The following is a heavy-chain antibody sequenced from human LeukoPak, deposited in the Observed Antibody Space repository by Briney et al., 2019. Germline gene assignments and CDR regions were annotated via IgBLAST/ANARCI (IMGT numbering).Heavy chain of an antibody. J-gene: IGHJ4*02. CDR3: ARDIIRGQSDFDS. D-gene: IGHD5-12*01. V-gene: IGHV3-7*01. CDR2: IEDDGDQK. CDR1: GFNFGNYW. Sequence: PGGSLRLSCVASGFNFGNYWMSWVRQAPGKGLEFVGNIEDDGDQKNYVDSVEGRFTISRDNVKNSLYLKMNSLRVEDTAVYYCARDIIRGQSDFDSWGQGILVTVSS.